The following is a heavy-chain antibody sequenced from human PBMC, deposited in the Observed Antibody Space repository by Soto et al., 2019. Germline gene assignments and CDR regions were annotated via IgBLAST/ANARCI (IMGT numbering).Heavy chain of an antibody. Sequence: HPGGPLRLSCAASGFTFSSYWMSWVRQAPGKGLEWVANIKQDGSEKYYVDSVKGRFTISRDNAKNSLYLQMNSLRAEDTAVYYCARDSSPISGFDAFDIWGQGTMVTVSS. J-gene: IGHJ3*02. CDR1: GFTFSSYW. CDR3: ARDSSPISGFDAFDI. D-gene: IGHD6-19*01. CDR2: IKQDGSEK. V-gene: IGHV3-7*03.